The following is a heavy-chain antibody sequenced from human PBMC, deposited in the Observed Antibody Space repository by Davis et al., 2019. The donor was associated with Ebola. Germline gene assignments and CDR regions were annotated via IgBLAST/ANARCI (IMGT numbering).Heavy chain of an antibody. CDR2: IYNSGTT. CDR1: GGSISSRSYY. CDR3: ARHELSSGSYFDY. J-gene: IGHJ4*02. Sequence: SETLSLTCTVSGGSISSRSYYWGWIRQPPGKGLEWIGSIYNSGTTYSNPSLKSRVTISVDTSKNQLSLRLRSVTAADTAVYYCARHELSSGSYFDYWGQGTLVTVSS. V-gene: IGHV4-39*01. D-gene: IGHD3-10*01.